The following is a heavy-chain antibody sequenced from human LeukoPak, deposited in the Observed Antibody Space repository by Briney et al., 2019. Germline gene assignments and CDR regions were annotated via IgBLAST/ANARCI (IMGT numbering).Heavy chain of an antibody. CDR3: ARVGVGTTALFDY. J-gene: IGHJ4*02. CDR1: GFTFSSYG. CDR2: IWYDGTNK. Sequence: GGSLRLSCAASGFTFSSYGMHWVRQAPGKGLEWVAVIWYDGTNKYYADSVKGRFTISRDNAKNSLYLQMSSLRAEDTAVYYCARVGVGTTALFDYWGQGALVTVSS. D-gene: IGHD1-1*01. V-gene: IGHV3-33*08.